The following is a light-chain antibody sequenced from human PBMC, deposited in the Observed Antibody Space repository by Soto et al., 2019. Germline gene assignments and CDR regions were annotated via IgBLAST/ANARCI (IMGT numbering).Light chain of an antibody. V-gene: IGLV2-14*01. CDR3: SPYTSSSSRV. CDR1: SSDVGGYNY. Sequence: QSALTQPASVSGSPGQSITISCAGTSSDVGGYNYVSWYQQHPGKAPQLMIYDVSNRPSGVSNRFSGSKSGNTASQTISGLQAEDEADYYFSPYTSSSSRVFGGGTKLAVL. CDR2: DVS. J-gene: IGLJ3*02.